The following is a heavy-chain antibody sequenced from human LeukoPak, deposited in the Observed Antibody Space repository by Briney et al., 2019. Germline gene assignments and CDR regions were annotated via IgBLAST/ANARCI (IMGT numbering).Heavy chain of an antibody. Sequence: ASVKVSCKSSGYTFTGYYMHWVRQAPGQGLEWMGWINPNSGGTNYAQKFQGRVTMTRDTSISTAYMELSRLTSDDTAIYYRARDSDYGDYGDPFDIWGQGTMVTVSS. CDR1: GYTFTGYY. CDR2: INPNSGGT. CDR3: ARDSDYGDYGDPFDI. V-gene: IGHV1-2*02. D-gene: IGHD4-17*01. J-gene: IGHJ3*02.